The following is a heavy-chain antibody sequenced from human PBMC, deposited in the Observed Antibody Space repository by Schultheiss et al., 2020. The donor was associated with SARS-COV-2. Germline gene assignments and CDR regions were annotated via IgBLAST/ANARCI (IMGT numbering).Heavy chain of an antibody. J-gene: IGHJ6*03. Sequence: ASVKVSCKASGYTFTSYGISWVRQAPGQGLEWMGWISAYNGNTNYAQKFQGRVTITADKSTSTAYMELSSLRSEDTAVYYCARLGYYDFWSGYPNYYMDVWGKGTTVTVSS. CDR1: GYTFTSYG. CDR2: ISAYNGNT. CDR3: ARLGYYDFWSGYPNYYMDV. D-gene: IGHD3-3*01. V-gene: IGHV1-18*01.